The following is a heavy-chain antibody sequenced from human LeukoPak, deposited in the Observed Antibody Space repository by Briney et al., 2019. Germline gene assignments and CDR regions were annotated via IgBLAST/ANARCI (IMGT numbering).Heavy chain of an antibody. CDR3: ARQGTRYYDYVWGSYRKGFGFDY. V-gene: IGHV3-30*02. Sequence: GGSLRLSCAASGFTFSSYGMHWVRQAPGKGLEWVAFIRYDGSNKYYADSVKGRFTISRDNSKNTLYLQMNSLRAEDTAVYYCARQGTRYYDYVWGSYRKGFGFDYWGQGTLVTVSS. CDR2: IRYDGSNK. D-gene: IGHD3-16*02. J-gene: IGHJ4*02. CDR1: GFTFSSYG.